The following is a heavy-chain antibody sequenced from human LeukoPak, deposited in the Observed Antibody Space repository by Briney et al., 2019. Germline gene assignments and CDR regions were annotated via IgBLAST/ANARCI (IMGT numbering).Heavy chain of an antibody. D-gene: IGHD1-1*01. CDR1: GFTFSSFD. V-gene: IGHV3-13*01. Sequence: GGSLRLSCAASGFTFSSFDMHWVRQPTGQGLEWFSTIETASDTYYPGSVEGRFTLSRDNAKNSLYLQMNSLTAGDTAVYYCARGPPRGKYYYMDVWGKGTTVTVSS. J-gene: IGHJ6*03. CDR3: ARGPPRGKYYYMDV. CDR2: IETASDT.